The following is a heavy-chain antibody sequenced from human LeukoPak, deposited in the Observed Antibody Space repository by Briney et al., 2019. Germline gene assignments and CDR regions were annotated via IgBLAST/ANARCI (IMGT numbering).Heavy chain of an antibody. CDR2: IHYSGST. J-gene: IGHJ4*02. V-gene: IGHV4-59*08. CDR3: ARAVRSGVFDY. Sequence: PSETLSLTCTVSGGSISSDHWSWIRQPPGKGLEWFGYIHYSGSTNYNPSLKSRVTISVDTSKSQFSLKLTSVTAADTAVYYCARAVRSGVFDYWGQGTLVTVSS. CDR1: GGSISSDH. D-gene: IGHD3-3*01.